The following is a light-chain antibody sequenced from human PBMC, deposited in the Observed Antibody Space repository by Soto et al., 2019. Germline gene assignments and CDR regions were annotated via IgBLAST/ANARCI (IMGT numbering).Light chain of an antibody. Sequence: EVVLTQSPATLSLSPGESATLSCRASQNVGHNLAWYQQTPGQAPRLLIYAASDRATGIPARFRGSGSDTDFTLTITSVEPEDFAVYYCQQRSSWPRDTFGQGTKLESK. V-gene: IGKV3-11*01. J-gene: IGKJ2*01. CDR2: AAS. CDR3: QQRSSWPRDT. CDR1: QNVGHN.